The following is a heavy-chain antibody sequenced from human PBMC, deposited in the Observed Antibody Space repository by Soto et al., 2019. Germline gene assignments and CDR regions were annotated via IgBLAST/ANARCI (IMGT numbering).Heavy chain of an antibody. CDR2: IHPSGQPI. CDR1: GFTFSSSE. D-gene: IGHD1-26*01. CDR3: ARRASR. J-gene: IGHJ3*01. V-gene: IGHV3-48*03. Sequence: EVQLVASGGGLIQPGGSLILSCAASGFTFSSSEMYWVRQAPGKGLEWVSYIHPSGQPIFYADSVKGRFTISRDNAKNSLYLQMSSLRAEDSAVYYCARRASRWGQGTMVTVSS.